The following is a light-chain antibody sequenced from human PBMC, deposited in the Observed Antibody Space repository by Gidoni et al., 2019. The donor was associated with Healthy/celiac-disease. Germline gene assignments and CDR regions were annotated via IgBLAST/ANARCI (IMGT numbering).Light chain of an antibody. V-gene: IGKV1-9*01. CDR1: QGISSY. Sequence: DIQLTQLPSFLSASVGDRVTITCRASQGISSYLAWYQQKPGKAPKLLIYAASTLQSGVPSRFSDSGSVTEFTLTISSLQPEDFATYYCQQLNSYPRTFGQGTKVEIK. CDR3: QQLNSYPRT. J-gene: IGKJ1*01. CDR2: AAS.